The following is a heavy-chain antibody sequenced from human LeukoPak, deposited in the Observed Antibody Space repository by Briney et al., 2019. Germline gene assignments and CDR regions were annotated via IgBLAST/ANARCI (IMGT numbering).Heavy chain of an antibody. CDR2: IYHSGST. D-gene: IGHD3-16*02. J-gene: IGHJ4*02. Sequence: SQTLSLTCAVSGGSISSGGYSWSWIRQPPGKGPEWIGYIYHSGSTYYNPSLKSRVTISVDRSKNQFSLKLSSVTAADTAVYYCARAADYDYVWGSYRSPSTLDYWGQGTLVTVSS. CDR3: ARAADYDYVWGSYRSPSTLDY. CDR1: GGSISSGGYS. V-gene: IGHV4-30-2*01.